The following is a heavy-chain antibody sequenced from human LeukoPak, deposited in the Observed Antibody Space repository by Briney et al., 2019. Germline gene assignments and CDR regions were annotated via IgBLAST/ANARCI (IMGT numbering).Heavy chain of an antibody. CDR3: ARDYHYCSGGSCYDDGDY. D-gene: IGHD2-15*01. Sequence: ASVNVSCKASGYTFTGYYMHWVRQAPGQGLEWMGRINPNSGGTNYAQKFQGRVTMTRDTSISTAYMELSRLRSDDTAVYYCARDYHYCSGGSCYDDGDYWGQGTLVTVSS. V-gene: IGHV1-2*06. J-gene: IGHJ4*02. CDR1: GYTFTGYY. CDR2: INPNSGGT.